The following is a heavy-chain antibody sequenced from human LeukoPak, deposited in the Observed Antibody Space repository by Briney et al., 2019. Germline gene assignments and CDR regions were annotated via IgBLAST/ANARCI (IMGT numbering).Heavy chain of an antibody. J-gene: IGHJ6*02. D-gene: IGHD7-27*01. CDR2: ISWNSGSI. V-gene: IGHV3-9*01. CDR3: AKDMGHGPRCYYYGMDV. CDR1: GFTFDDYA. Sequence: PGGSLRLSCAASGFTFDDYAMHWVRQAPGKGLEWVSGISWNSGSIGYADSVKGRFTISRDNAKNSLYLQMNSLRAEDTALYYCAKDMGHGPRCYYYGMDVWGQGTTVTVSS.